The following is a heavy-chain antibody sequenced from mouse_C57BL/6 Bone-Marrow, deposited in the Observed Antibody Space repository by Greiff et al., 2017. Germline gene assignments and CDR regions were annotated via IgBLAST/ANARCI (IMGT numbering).Heavy chain of an antibody. Sequence: VQLQQSGPELVKPGASVKISCKASGYAFSSSWMNWVKQRPGKGLEWIGRIYPGDGDTNYNGKFKGKATLTADKSSSTAYMQLSSLTSEDSAVYFCATYDYDARYYYAMGCWGQGTSVTVSS. D-gene: IGHD2-4*01. V-gene: IGHV1-82*01. CDR2: IYPGDGDT. CDR3: ATYDYDARYYYAMGC. J-gene: IGHJ4*01. CDR1: GYAFSSSW.